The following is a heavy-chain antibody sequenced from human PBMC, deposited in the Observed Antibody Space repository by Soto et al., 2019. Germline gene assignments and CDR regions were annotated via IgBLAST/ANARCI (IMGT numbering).Heavy chain of an antibody. Sequence: SENLSPTFPVPGGPLSSGAYDWSRIRQPPGKGLEWIGYIYYSGSTYYNPSLKSRVTISVDTSKNLFSLKVSSVTAADTAVYYCARWRRWLGIWGQGTLVTVYS. CDR3: ARWRRWLGI. V-gene: IGHV4-30-4*01. CDR2: IYYSGST. J-gene: IGHJ4*02. D-gene: IGHD3-22*01. CDR1: GGPLSSGAYD.